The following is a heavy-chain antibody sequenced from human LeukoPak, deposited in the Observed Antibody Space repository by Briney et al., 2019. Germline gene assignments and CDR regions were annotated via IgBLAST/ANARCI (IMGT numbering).Heavy chain of an antibody. V-gene: IGHV3-30*18. Sequence: PGRSLRLSCAASGFTFSSYGMHWVRQAPGKGLEWVAVISYDGSDKYYADSVKGRFTISRDNSKNTLYLQMNSLRAEDTAVYYCAKEVGASSSNYYYGMDVWGQGTTVTVSS. J-gene: IGHJ6*02. CDR2: ISYDGSDK. CDR3: AKEVGASSSNYYYGMDV. CDR1: GFTFSSYG. D-gene: IGHD6-13*01.